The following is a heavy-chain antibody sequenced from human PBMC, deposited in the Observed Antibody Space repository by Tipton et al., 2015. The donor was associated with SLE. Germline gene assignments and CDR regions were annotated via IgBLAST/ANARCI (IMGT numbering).Heavy chain of an antibody. CDR1: GYTFSGYY. CDR2: INPNSGGT. D-gene: IGHD1-1*01. Sequence: QVQLVQSGAEGKKPGASVKVSCKASGYTFSGYYVHWVRQTPGQGLEWMGRINPNSGGTNYAQTFRGRVTMTRDTSISTAYMELTRLRSDDTAVYFCARAGSSWWVDPWGQGTLVTVSS. J-gene: IGHJ5*02. V-gene: IGHV1-2*06. CDR3: ARAGSSWWVDP.